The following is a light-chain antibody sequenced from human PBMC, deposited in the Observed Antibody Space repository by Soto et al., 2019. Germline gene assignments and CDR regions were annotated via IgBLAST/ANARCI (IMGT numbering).Light chain of an antibody. CDR3: QQYNDYWT. V-gene: IGKV1-5*01. J-gene: IGKJ1*01. CDR2: DAS. Sequence: DIQLTQSPSTLSASVGDRVTLTCRASQSIIRRLAWYQQKPGKDPKLLIYDASSLQGGVPSRFSGSGSGTEFTLSIISLQPQDFATFYCQQYNDYWTFGQGTKVE. CDR1: QSIIRR.